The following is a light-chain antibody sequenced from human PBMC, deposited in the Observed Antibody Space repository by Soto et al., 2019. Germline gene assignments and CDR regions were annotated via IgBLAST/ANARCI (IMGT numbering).Light chain of an antibody. CDR2: EVN. J-gene: IGLJ3*02. Sequence: QSVLTQPPSASGSLGQSVTISCTGTSSDIGGYDYVSWYQQHPGKAPKLIIYEVNKRPSGVPDRFSGSKSGNTASLIVSGLQAEDEADYYCSSYAGSNNLVFAGGTKLTVL. CDR3: SSYAGSNNLV. CDR1: SSDIGGYDY. V-gene: IGLV2-8*01.